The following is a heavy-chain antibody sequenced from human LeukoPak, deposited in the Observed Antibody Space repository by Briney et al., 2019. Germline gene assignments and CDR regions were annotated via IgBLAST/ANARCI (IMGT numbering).Heavy chain of an antibody. Sequence: PGGSLRLFCAASGFTFSSYSMNWVRQAPGTGLEWVSSMSRSSNYIYYADSVKGRFTISRDNAKNSLYLQMNSLRAEDTAVYYCARILFGYSRSWWIMDVWGKGTTVTISS. D-gene: IGHD6-13*01. CDR3: ARILFGYSRSWWIMDV. CDR1: GFTFSSYS. J-gene: IGHJ6*03. CDR2: MSRSSNYI. V-gene: IGHV3-21*01.